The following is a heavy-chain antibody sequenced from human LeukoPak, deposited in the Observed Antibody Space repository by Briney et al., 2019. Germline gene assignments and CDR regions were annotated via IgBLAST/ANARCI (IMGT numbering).Heavy chain of an antibody. J-gene: IGHJ4*02. D-gene: IGHD3-16*01. V-gene: IGHV4-59*01. CDR3: ARVYGFNLYYFDY. Sequence: SETLSLTCTVSGGSISSYYWSWIRQPPGQGLEWIGYLYYSGNTNYNPSLKSRVTISVDTSKKQFSLKLSSVTAADTAVYYCARVYGFNLYYFDYWGQGTLVTVSS. CDR2: LYYSGNT. CDR1: GGSISSYY.